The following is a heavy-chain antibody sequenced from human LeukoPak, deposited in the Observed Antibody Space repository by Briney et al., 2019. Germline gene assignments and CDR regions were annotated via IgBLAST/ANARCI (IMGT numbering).Heavy chain of an antibody. D-gene: IGHD6-13*01. CDR1: GYTFTSYD. J-gene: IGHJ4*02. CDR2: INPSGGST. V-gene: IGHV1-46*01. Sequence: ASVKVSCKASGYTFTSYDINWVRQAPGQGLEWMGIINPSGGSTSYAQKFQGRVTMTRDTSTSTVYMELSSLRSEDTAVYYCARDYSTGGGGIAAAGTARYWGQGTLVTVSS. CDR3: ARDYSTGGGGIAAAGTARY.